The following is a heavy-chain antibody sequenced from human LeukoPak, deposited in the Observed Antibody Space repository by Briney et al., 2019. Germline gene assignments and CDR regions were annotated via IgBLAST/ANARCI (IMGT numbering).Heavy chain of an antibody. D-gene: IGHD3-9*01. Sequence: SETLSLTCTVSGGSISNDYWSWLRQPPGKGLVWIGYIYYSGSTNYNPSLKSRVTMSVDTSKSQFSLQLSSVTAADTAVYYCARHHDILTGYPLDYWGQGTLVTVSS. CDR2: IYYSGST. J-gene: IGHJ4*02. CDR1: GGSISNDY. V-gene: IGHV4-59*08. CDR3: ARHHDILTGYPLDY.